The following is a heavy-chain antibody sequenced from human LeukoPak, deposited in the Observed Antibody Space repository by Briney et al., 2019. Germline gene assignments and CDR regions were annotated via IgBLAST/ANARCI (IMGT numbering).Heavy chain of an antibody. CDR1: GFTFNSYG. CDR3: ARAHLSSASTDYMTV. D-gene: IGHD6-6*01. Sequence: GGSLRLSCAASGFTFNSYGMHWVRQVPGKGLEWVAIISYDGTNKYYADSVKGRFTISRDSSKNTLYLQMNSLRPEDTAVYYCARAHLSSASTDYMTVWGKGTTVTVS. V-gene: IGHV3-30*03. J-gene: IGHJ6*03. CDR2: ISYDGTNK.